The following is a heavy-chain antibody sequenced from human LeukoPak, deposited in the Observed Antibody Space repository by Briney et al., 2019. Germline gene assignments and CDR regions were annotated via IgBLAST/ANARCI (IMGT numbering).Heavy chain of an antibody. V-gene: IGHV4-61*05. CDR2: IYYSGST. Sequence: PSETLSLTCTVSGGSISSNGYYWGWIRQPPGKGLEWIGYIYYSGSTNYNPSLKSRVTISVDTSKNQFSLKLSSVTAADTAVYYCARCPLERDFWSGYYIGAFDIWGQGTMVTVSS. J-gene: IGHJ3*02. CDR1: GGSISSNGYY. D-gene: IGHD3-3*01. CDR3: ARCPLERDFWSGYYIGAFDI.